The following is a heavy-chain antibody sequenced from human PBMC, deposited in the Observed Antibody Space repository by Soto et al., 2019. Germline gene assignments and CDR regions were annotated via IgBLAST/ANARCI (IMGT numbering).Heavy chain of an antibody. J-gene: IGHJ5*02. CDR1: GGSVSSSDYY. CDR3: ATTGYNWNELGLDP. Sequence: SETLSLTCSVSGGSVSSSDYYWVWIRQPPGKGLEWIGSVYYSGRTWYNPSLKSRVTISVDTSKNQFSLKLSSVTAADTAVYYCATTGYNWNELGLDPWGQGTLVTVSS. D-gene: IGHD1-1*01. V-gene: IGHV4-39*01. CDR2: VYYSGRT.